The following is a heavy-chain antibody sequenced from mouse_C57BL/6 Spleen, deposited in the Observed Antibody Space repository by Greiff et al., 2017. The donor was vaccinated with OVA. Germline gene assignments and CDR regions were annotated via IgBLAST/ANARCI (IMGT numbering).Heavy chain of an antibody. D-gene: IGHD3-3*01. CDR3: AREGDVAY. CDR2: IYPRSGNT. J-gene: IGHJ3*01. Sequence: QVHVKQSGAELARPGASVKLSCKASGYTFTSYGISWVKQRTGQGLEWIGEIYPRSGNTYYNEKFKGKATLTADKSSSTAYMELRSLTSEDSAVSFGAREGDVAYWGQGTLVTVSA. V-gene: IGHV1-81*01. CDR1: GYTFTSYG.